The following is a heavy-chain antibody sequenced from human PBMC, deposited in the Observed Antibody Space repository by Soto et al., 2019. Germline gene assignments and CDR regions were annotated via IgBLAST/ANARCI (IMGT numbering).Heavy chain of an antibody. V-gene: IGHV4-34*01. Sequence: QVQLQQWGAGLLKPSETLSLTCAVYGGSFSGYYWSWIRQPPGKGLEWIGEINHSGSTNYNPSLKSRVPTSVNTSKNQLSLTLTPVTAADTAVYYFANRLSLESSSWFHNRFDPWGQGTLVTVSS. J-gene: IGHJ5*02. CDR1: GGSFSGYY. CDR3: ANRLSLESSSWFHNRFDP. CDR2: INHSGST. D-gene: IGHD6-13*01.